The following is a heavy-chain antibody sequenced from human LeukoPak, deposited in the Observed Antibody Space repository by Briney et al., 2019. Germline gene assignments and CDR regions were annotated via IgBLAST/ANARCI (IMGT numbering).Heavy chain of an antibody. CDR3: ARDIGLSGSYFDY. Sequence: GGSLRLSCAASGFTFSSYWMSWVRQAPGKGLEWVANIKQDGSEKYYVDSVKGRFTISGDNAKNSLYLQMNSLRAEDTAVYYCARDIGLSGSYFDYWGQGTLVTVSS. V-gene: IGHV3-7*01. J-gene: IGHJ4*02. CDR1: GFTFSSYW. D-gene: IGHD3-22*01. CDR2: IKQDGSEK.